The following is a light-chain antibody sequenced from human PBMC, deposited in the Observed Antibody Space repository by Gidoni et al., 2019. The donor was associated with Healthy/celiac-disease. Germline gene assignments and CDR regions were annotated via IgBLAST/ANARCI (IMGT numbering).Light chain of an antibody. CDR2: GKN. CDR1: SLRSYY. J-gene: IGLJ3*02. Sequence: AVSVALGQTVRITCQGDSLRSYYASWYQQKPGQAPVLVIYGKNNRPSGIPDRFSGSSSGNTASLTITGAQAEDEADYYCNSRDSSGNHLVFGGGTKLTVL. CDR3: NSRDSSGNHLV. V-gene: IGLV3-19*01.